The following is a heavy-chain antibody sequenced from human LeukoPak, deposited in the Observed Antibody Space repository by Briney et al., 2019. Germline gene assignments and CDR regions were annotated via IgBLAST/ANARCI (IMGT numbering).Heavy chain of an antibody. J-gene: IGHJ6*03. CDR1: GFTFSSYA. Sequence: GGSLRLSCAASGFTFSSYAMSWARQAPGKGLEWVSAISGSGGSTYYADSVKGRFTISRDNSKNTLYLQMNSLRAEDTAVYYCAKDGVMERLPRRGYYYYMDVWGKGTTVTVSS. CDR3: AKDGVMERLPRRGYYYYMDV. V-gene: IGHV3-23*01. CDR2: ISGSGGST. D-gene: IGHD1-1*01.